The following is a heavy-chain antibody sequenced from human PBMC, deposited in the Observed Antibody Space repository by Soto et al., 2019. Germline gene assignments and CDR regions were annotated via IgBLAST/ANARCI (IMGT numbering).Heavy chain of an antibody. CDR3: ARTGLERRPSSYGMDV. Sequence: QVQLVESGGGVVQPGRSLRLSCAASGFTFSSYGMHWVRQAPGKGLEWVAVIWYDGSNKYYADSVKGRFTISRDNSKNTLYLQMNSLRAEDTAVYYCARTGLERRPSSYGMDVWGQGTTVTVSS. CDR2: IWYDGSNK. D-gene: IGHD1-1*01. CDR1: GFTFSSYG. V-gene: IGHV3-33*01. J-gene: IGHJ6*02.